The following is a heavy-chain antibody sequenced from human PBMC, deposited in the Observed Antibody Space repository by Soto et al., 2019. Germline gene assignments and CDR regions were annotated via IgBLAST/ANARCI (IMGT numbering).Heavy chain of an antibody. J-gene: IGHJ4*02. CDR2: TNHSGMT. D-gene: IGHD3-22*01. CDR1: GGSFSVYS. V-gene: IGHV4-34*01. Sequence: PSETLSLTCAVYGGSFSVYSWSWIRQPPGKGLEWIGDTNHSGMTHYTPSLERRVTISRDTSKNRFSLKLSSVTAADTAVYYCARGSHKLHSYDSSGFYHYVDYWGQGSLVTVSS. CDR3: ARGSHKLHSYDSSGFYHYVDY.